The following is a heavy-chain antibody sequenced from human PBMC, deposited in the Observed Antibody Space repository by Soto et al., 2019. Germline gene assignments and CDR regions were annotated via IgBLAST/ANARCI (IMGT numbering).Heavy chain of an antibody. CDR1: GYSFTSYW. CDR2: IYPGDSDT. V-gene: IGHV5-51*01. CDR3: AGHHSIVVVPAAPYYYYYGMDV. J-gene: IGHJ6*02. Sequence: GESLKISCKGSGYSFTSYWIGWVRQMPGKGLEWMGIIYPGDSDTRYSPSFQGQVTISADKSISTAYLQWSSLKASDTAMYYCAGHHSIVVVPAAPYYYYYGMDVWGQGTTVTVSS. D-gene: IGHD2-2*01.